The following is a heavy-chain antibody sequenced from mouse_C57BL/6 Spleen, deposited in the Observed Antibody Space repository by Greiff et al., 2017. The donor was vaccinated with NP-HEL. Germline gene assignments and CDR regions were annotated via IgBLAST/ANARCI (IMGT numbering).Heavy chain of an antibody. Sequence: VQLQQSGPELVKPGASVKISCKASGYTFTDYYMNWVKQSHGKSLEWIGDINPNNGGTSYNQKFKGKATLTVDKSSSTAYMELRSLTSEDSAVYYCARAHYDYDSFDYWGQGTTLTVSS. CDR1: GYTFTDYY. D-gene: IGHD2-4*01. CDR2: INPNNGGT. V-gene: IGHV1-26*01. CDR3: ARAHYDYDSFDY. J-gene: IGHJ2*01.